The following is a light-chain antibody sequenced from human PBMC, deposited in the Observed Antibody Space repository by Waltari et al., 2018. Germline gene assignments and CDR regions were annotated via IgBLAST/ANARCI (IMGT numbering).Light chain of an antibody. CDR1: KLGEKY. J-gene: IGLJ3*02. Sequence: SYELTQPPSVSVSPGQTASITCSGDKLGEKYACWYQQKPGQSPVLFISQDNKRPSGISERFSGSNSGNTATLTISGTQAMDEVDYYCQAWDSSTAVFGGGTRLTVL. V-gene: IGLV3-1*01. CDR2: QDN. CDR3: QAWDSSTAV.